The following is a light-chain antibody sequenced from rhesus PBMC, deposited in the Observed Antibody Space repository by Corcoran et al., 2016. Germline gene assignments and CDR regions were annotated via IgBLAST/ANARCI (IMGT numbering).Light chain of an antibody. Sequence: DIQMTQSPSSLSASVGDTVTITCQASQGISSWLGWYQQKPGEAPKHLFYKASPLQSGVPSRFSGSGAGTGFTLTISSLQPEDFATYYGLQESSSPYNCGQGTKVESK. CDR2: KAS. V-gene: IGKV1-22*01. J-gene: IGKJ2*01. CDR1: QGISSW. CDR3: LQESSSPYN.